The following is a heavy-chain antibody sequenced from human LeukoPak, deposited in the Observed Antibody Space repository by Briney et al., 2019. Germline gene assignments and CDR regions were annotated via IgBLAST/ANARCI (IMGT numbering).Heavy chain of an antibody. CDR3: ARAYYYDSSGSIDY. V-gene: IGHV1-18*01. Sequence: ASVKVSCKASGYSFTSYGITWVRQAPGQGLEWMGWISAYNGNTNYAQKLQGRVTMTTDTSTSTAYMELRSLRSDDTAVYYCARAYYYDSSGSIDYWGQGTPVTVSS. CDR2: ISAYNGNT. D-gene: IGHD3-22*01. CDR1: GYSFTSYG. J-gene: IGHJ4*02.